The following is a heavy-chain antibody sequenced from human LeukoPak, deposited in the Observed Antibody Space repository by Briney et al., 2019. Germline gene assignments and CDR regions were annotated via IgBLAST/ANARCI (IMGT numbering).Heavy chain of an antibody. J-gene: IGHJ6*03. D-gene: IGHD3-10*01. CDR3: ARAKREAYYYGSGSYMDV. CDR2: INHSGST. Sequence: PSETLSLTCAVYGGSFSVYYWSWIRQPPGKGLEWIGEINHSGSTNYNPSLKSRVTISVDTSKNQFSLKLSSVTAADTAVYYCARAKREAYYYGSGSYMDVWGKGTTVTVSS. V-gene: IGHV4-34*01. CDR1: GGSFSVYY.